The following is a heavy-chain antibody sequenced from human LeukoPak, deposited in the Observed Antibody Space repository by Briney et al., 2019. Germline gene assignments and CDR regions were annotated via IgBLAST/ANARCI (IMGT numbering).Heavy chain of an antibody. V-gene: IGHV3-7*01. CDR1: GFTFCTYC. CDR2: IKQDGTEK. Sequence: PGGSLRLSCATSGFTFCTYCMSWVRQAPGKGLEWVAIIKQDGTEKHYVDSVKGRFTISRDNAKNSVYLQMNSLRAEDTAVYYCARDKVDNAWTGSIFDYWGQGTLVTVSS. D-gene: IGHD1-1*01. J-gene: IGHJ4*02. CDR3: ARDKVDNAWTGSIFDY.